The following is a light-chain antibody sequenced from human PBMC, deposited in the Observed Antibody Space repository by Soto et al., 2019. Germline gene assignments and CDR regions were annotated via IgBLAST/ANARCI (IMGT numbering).Light chain of an antibody. Sequence: DIEMTQSRSSVSSSVGDIITITCRASETIIRFLNWYQQRPGKAPKLLIFAASTLESGVPSRFSGSGSGTDFTLTIRSLEPEDFATYYCQQTYTTPLTFGGGTKVDIK. CDR1: ETIIRF. V-gene: IGKV1-39*01. CDR2: AAS. CDR3: QQTYTTPLT. J-gene: IGKJ4*01.